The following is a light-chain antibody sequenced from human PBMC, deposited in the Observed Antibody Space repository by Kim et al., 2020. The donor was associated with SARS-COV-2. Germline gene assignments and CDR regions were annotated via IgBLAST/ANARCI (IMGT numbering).Light chain of an antibody. V-gene: IGLV2-14*03. Sequence: GQSITLSCSGTGSDIWGYIFVSWYQHHPGKAPRLLISNVTERPSGVSTRFSGSKSGNTASLTISGLQAEDEAVYYCSSYTSSTTLALGGGTKVTVL. CDR2: NVT. CDR1: GSDIWGYIF. J-gene: IGLJ1*01. CDR3: SSYTSSTTLA.